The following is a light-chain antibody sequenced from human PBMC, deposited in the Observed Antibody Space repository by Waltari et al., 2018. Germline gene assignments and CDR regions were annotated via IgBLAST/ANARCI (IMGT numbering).Light chain of an antibody. V-gene: IGKV3-20*01. CDR3: QQYGDSPLYT. CDR1: QRVGNNY. CDR2: DAS. Sequence: EIVSTQSPGTLSLSPGERATLSCRASQRVGNNYLTWYQQKPGQAPRLLIYDASTRASGIPDRFSGSGSGTDFTLTISRLEPEDLAVYYCQQYGDSPLYTFGQGTKLEI. J-gene: IGKJ2*01.